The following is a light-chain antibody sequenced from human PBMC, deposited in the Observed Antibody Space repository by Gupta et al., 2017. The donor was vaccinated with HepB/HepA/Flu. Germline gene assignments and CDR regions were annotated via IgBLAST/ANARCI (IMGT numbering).Light chain of an antibody. CDR3: GTWDNSLNAFV. CDR1: NSNVGSHN. CDR2: NTN. Sequence: QSVVTQPPSASGTPGQRATISCSGSNSNVGSHNVKWFQQLPGRAPKLLIDNTNQRPSGVPDRISGSKSGTSASLAISGLQSEDEADYFCGTWDNSLNAFVFGTGTKVTVL. J-gene: IGLJ1*01. V-gene: IGLV1-44*01.